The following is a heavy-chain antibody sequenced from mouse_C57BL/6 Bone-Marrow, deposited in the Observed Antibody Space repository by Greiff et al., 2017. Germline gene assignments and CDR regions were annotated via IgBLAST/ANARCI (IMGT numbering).Heavy chain of an antibody. Sequence: EVKLMESGGGLVKPGGSLKLSCAASGFTFSSYAMSWVRQTPEKRLEWVATISDGGSYTYYPDNVKGRFTISSDNAKHNLYLQMSHLKSEDTAMYYCARAPLRSYFDYWGQGTTLTVSS. CDR2: ISDGGSYT. J-gene: IGHJ2*01. V-gene: IGHV5-4*03. D-gene: IGHD1-1*01. CDR3: ARAPLRSYFDY. CDR1: GFTFSSYA.